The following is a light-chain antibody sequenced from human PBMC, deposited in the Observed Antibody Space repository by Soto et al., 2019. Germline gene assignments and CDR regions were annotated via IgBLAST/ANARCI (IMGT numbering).Light chain of an antibody. Sequence: EIVLTQSPGTLSLSPGERATLSCRASQSVHNSYLAWYQQKPGQAPRLLIYGASSRATGIPDRFSGSGYGTDFTLTISRLEPEDFAVYYCQQYGTSLFTFGPGTKVDIK. CDR3: QQYGTSLFT. CDR2: GAS. J-gene: IGKJ3*01. V-gene: IGKV3-20*01. CDR1: QSVHNSY.